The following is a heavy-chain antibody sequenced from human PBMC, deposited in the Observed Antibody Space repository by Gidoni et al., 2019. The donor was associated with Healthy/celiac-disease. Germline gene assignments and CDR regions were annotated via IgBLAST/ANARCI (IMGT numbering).Heavy chain of an antibody. V-gene: IGHV4-34*01. D-gene: IGHD1-26*01. CDR2: T. J-gene: IGHJ4*02. CDR3: ARRRIDERVVGATTIDY. Sequence: TNYNPSLKSRVTISVDTSKNQFSLKLSSVTAADTAVYYCARRRIDERVVGATTIDYWGQGTLVTVSS.